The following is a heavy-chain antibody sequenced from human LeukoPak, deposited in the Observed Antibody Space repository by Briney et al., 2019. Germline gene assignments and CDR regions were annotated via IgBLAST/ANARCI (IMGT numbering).Heavy chain of an antibody. CDR2: INPKSGAT. CDR1: GYTFTSYG. J-gene: IGHJ4*02. V-gene: IGHV1-2*02. Sequence: EASVKVSCKASGYTFTSYGISWVRQAPGQGLEWVGWINPKSGATTYAQKYQGRVTMTRDTSISTAYMELSRLTSDDTAVYYCARMGGYCTTTSCFGDAHYDFWGQGTLVTVSS. D-gene: IGHD2-2*01. CDR3: ARMGGYCTTTSCFGDAHYDF.